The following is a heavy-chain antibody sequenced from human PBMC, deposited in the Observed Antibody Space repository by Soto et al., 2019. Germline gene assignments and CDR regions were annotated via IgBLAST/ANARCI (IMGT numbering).Heavy chain of an antibody. D-gene: IGHD3-10*01. CDR3: AKDQLRGVRGVMTYDYGMDV. CDR1: GFTFSSYG. Sequence: QVQLVESGGGVVQPGRSLRLSCAASGFTFSSYGMHWVRQAPGKGLEWVADISYDGSNKYYADSVKGRFTIYRDNSKKTLYLQKNGLRAEDTAVYSSAKDQLRGVRGVMTYDYGMDVWGQGNAVTVSS. CDR2: ISYDGSNK. J-gene: IGHJ6*01. V-gene: IGHV3-30*18.